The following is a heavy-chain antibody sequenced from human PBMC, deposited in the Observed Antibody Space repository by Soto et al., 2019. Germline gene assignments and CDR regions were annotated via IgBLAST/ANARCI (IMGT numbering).Heavy chain of an antibody. Sequence: GGSMKVSCKASGKTLTSFSMHLVGPAPGQRLEWMGWINAGNGNTKYSQKFQGRVTITRDTSASTAYMELSSLRSEDTAVYYCARDDSGYDYLFDYWGQGTLVTVSS. V-gene: IGHV1-3*01. J-gene: IGHJ4*02. CDR2: INAGNGNT. D-gene: IGHD5-12*01. CDR1: GKTLTSFS. CDR3: ARDDSGYDYLFDY.